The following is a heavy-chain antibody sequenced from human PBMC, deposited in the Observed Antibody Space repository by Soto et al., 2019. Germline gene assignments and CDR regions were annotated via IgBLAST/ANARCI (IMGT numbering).Heavy chain of an antibody. V-gene: IGHV3-33*01. CDR3: ARDFLYYGSGTRYYGMDV. D-gene: IGHD3-10*01. CDR1: GFTFSSYG. J-gene: IGHJ6*02. Sequence: GGSLRLSCAASGFTFSSYGMHWVRQAPGKGLEWVAVIWYDGSNKYYADSVKGRFTISRDNSKNTLYLQMNSLRAEDTAVYYCARDFLYYGSGTRYYGMDVWGQGTTVTVSS. CDR2: IWYDGSNK.